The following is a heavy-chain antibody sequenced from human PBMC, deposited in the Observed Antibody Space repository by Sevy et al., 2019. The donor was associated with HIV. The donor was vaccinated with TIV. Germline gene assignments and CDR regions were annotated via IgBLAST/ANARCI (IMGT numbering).Heavy chain of an antibody. CDR1: GYTLSQVS. J-gene: IGHJ4*02. D-gene: IGHD3-22*01. Sequence: ASVKVSCKVSGYTLSQVSMHWVRQVPGKGLEWMGSFDPEDGETIYPQKFQGRHTMTEDTSTDTAYMELSSLKSEDTAVFYCAITKDYYDSSGCPFDYWGQGTLVTVSS. V-gene: IGHV1-24*01. CDR2: FDPEDGET. CDR3: AITKDYYDSSGCPFDY.